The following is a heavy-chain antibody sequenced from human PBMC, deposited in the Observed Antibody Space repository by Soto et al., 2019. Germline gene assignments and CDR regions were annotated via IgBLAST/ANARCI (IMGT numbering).Heavy chain of an antibody. CDR3: ARRAIYCSCGSCYAVYGDY. J-gene: IGHJ4*02. D-gene: IGHD2-15*01. Sequence: ASVKVSCKASGYTFTSYGISWVRQAPGQGLEWMGWISAYNGNTNYAQKLQGRVTMTTDTSTSTAYMELRSLRSDDTAVYYCARRAIYCSCGSCYAVYGDYWGQGTLGTVSS. V-gene: IGHV1-18*01. CDR2: ISAYNGNT. CDR1: GYTFTSYG.